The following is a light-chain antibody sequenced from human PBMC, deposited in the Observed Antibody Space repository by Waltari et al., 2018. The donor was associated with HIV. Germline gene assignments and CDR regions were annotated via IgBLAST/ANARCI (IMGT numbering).Light chain of an antibody. J-gene: IGLJ2*01. Sequence: SYDLTQPPSVSVSPGQTAEITCSGDALPSQHGHWYQQKPGQAPILMIYNDHERPSGIPERFSGSTSGTTVTLTISGVQAEDEADYYCQSTDISGTLVVFDGGTKLTVL. V-gene: IGLV3-25*03. CDR3: QSTDISGTLVV. CDR1: ALPSQH. CDR2: NDH.